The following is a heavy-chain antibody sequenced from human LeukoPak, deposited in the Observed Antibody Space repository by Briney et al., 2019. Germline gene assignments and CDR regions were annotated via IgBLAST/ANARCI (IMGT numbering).Heavy chain of an antibody. CDR1: GGTFSSYA. CDR3: ARDQPPINAFDI. Sequence: GASVKVSCKASGGTFSSYAISWVRQAPGQGLEWMGGIIPIFGTANYAQKFQGRVTITADESTSTAYMELRSLRSEDTAVYYCARDQPPINAFDIWGQGTMVTVSS. V-gene: IGHV1-69*13. J-gene: IGHJ3*02. CDR2: IIPIFGTA.